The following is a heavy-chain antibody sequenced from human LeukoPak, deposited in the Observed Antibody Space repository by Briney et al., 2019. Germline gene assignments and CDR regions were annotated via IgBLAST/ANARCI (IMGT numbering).Heavy chain of an antibody. V-gene: IGHV3-30-3*01. Sequence: GGSLRLSCAASGFTFSSYAMRWVRQAPGKGLEWVAVISYDGSNKYYADSVRGRFTISRDNSKNTLYLQMNSLRAEDTAVYYCARSRWMDYDSSGYYFDYWGQGTLVAVSS. CDR3: ARSRWMDYDSSGYYFDY. D-gene: IGHD3-22*01. CDR2: ISYDGSNK. CDR1: GFTFSSYA. J-gene: IGHJ4*02.